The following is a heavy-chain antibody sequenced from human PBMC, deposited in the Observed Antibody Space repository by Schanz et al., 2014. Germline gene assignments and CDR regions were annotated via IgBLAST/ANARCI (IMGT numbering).Heavy chain of an antibody. CDR2: VRFDGSER. D-gene: IGHD3-16*01. J-gene: IGHJ5*02. CDR3: VRWGAS. CDR1: GFTFSNFG. V-gene: IGHV3-30*02. Sequence: QVQLVESGGGVVQPGGSLRLSCAASGFTFSNFGIHWVRQAPGMGLEWVAFVRFDGSERYYADSVKGRFTISRDNAKNTLYLQMSRLRVEDTAVYYCVRWGASWGQGTLVTVSS.